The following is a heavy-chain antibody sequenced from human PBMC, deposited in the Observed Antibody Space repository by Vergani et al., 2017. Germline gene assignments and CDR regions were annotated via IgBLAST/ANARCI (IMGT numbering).Heavy chain of an antibody. CDR3: TRHWAVVAANNWFDP. Sequence: QMQLQESGPGLVKPSQTLSLTCSVSGGSISSGPYSWNWIRPPAGRGLEWIGRIYTSGSTDYNPSLQSRVTLSVDTSKSQFSLKLSSVTAADTAVYYCTRHWAVVAANNWFDPWGQGTLVTVSS. CDR1: GGSISSGPYS. D-gene: IGHD2-15*01. CDR2: IYTSGST. V-gene: IGHV4-61*02. J-gene: IGHJ5*02.